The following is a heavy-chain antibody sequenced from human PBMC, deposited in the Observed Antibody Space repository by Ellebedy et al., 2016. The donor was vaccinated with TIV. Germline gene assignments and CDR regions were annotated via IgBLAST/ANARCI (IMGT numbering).Heavy chain of an antibody. V-gene: IGHV4-59*01. CDR2: IYYSGST. CDR1: GGSISSYY. D-gene: IGHD3-22*01. Sequence: SETLSLTXTVSGGSISSYYWSWIRQPPGKGLEWIGYIYYSGSTNYNPSLKSRVTISVDTSKNQFSLKLSSVTAADTAVYYCARTGYYYDSSGYEYDAFDIWGQGTMVTVSS. J-gene: IGHJ3*02. CDR3: ARTGYYYDSSGYEYDAFDI.